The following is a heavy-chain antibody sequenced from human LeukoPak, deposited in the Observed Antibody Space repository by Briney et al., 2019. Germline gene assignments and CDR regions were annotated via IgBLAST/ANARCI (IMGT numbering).Heavy chain of an antibody. CDR3: ARGLKTGGDSSPT. V-gene: IGHV3-23*01. CDR1: GFTFSSYA. CDR2: FSGSGGGT. J-gene: IGHJ3*01. D-gene: IGHD2-21*01. Sequence: GGSLRLSCAASGFTFSSYAMSWVRQAPGKGLEWVSTFSGSGGGTYYADSVKGRFTISRDNSKNTLYLQMNSLRPEDTAVYYCARGLKTGGDSSPTWGQGTMVTVSS.